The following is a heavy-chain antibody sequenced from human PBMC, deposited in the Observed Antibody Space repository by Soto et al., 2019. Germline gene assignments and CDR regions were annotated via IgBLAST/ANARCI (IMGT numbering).Heavy chain of an antibody. D-gene: IGHD6-19*01. CDR3: ARTPRWQWLNV. CDR2: FSYSGSA. V-gene: IGHV4-31*03. J-gene: IGHJ6*02. CDR1: GGSIISSAYY. Sequence: QVQLQESGPGLVKPSQTLSLNCTVSGGSIISSAYYWHWVRQRPGRGLEWIGYFSYSGSAYCNPSLSSRVSITIDVSENQFSLNLASVTAADTAVYYCARTPRWQWLNVWGQGTTVTVSS.